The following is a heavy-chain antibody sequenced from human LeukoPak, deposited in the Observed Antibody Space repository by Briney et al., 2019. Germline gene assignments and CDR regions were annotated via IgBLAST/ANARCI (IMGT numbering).Heavy chain of an antibody. CDR2: ISGSGGST. V-gene: IGHV3-23*01. Sequence: GGSLRLSCAASGFTFSSYAMSWVRQAPGKGLEWVSTISGSGGSTYYADSVKGRFTISRDISKNTLYLHMNILRAEDTAVYYCAKDQAPGYCSSTSCYSYYYIDVWGKGTTVTVSS. CDR3: AKDQAPGYCSSTSCYSYYYIDV. J-gene: IGHJ6*03. CDR1: GFTFSSYA. D-gene: IGHD2-2*01.